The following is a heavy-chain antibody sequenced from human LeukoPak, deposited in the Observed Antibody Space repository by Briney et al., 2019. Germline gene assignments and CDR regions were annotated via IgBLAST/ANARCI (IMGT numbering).Heavy chain of an antibody. CDR1: GGSISDFY. V-gene: IGHV4-4*07. CDR2: IYSSGNT. J-gene: IGHJ4*02. CDR3: ARNSGDY. D-gene: IGHD4-23*01. Sequence: PSETLSLTCSVSGGSISDFYWSWIRQPAGKGLEWIGRIYSSGNTNYNPSLKSRVTMSLDASKNQFSLKVSSVTAADTAAYYCARNSGDYWGQGTLVTVSS.